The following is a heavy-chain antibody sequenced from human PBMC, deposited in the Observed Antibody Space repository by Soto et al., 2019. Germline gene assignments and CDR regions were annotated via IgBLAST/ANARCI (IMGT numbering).Heavy chain of an antibody. CDR2: INHSGST. CDR1: GGSFSGYY. J-gene: IGHJ6*02. CDR3: ARERYFDWPYYGMDV. V-gene: IGHV4-34*01. D-gene: IGHD3-9*01. Sequence: PSETLSLTCAVYGGSFSGYYWSWIRQPPGKGLEWIGEINHSGSTNYNPSLKSRVTISVDTSKNQFSLKLSSVTAADTAVYYCARERYFDWPYYGMDVWGQGTTVTVSS.